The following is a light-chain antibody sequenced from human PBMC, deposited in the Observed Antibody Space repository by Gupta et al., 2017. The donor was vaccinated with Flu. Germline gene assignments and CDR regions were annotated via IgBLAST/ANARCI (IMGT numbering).Light chain of an antibody. V-gene: IGKV4-1*01. CDR1: QSVLYSSNDKDY. J-gene: IGKJ4*01. CDR3: QQYDSTPLT. CDR2: WAS. Sequence: SPGGSATINWKSSQSVLYSSNDKDYLAWYQQKPGQPPKLLIYWASTRESGVPDRFGGSGSGTDFTLTISSLQAEDVAVYYCQQYDSTPLTFGGGTKVEIK.